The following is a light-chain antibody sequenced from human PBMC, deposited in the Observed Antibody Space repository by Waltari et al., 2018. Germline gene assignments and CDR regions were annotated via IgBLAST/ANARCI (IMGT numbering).Light chain of an antibody. CDR2: AAS. CDR1: QSISSY. Sequence: DIQMTQSPSSLSASVGDRVTITCRAIQSISSYLNWYQQKPGKAPKLLIYAASSVQSGVPSRFSGSGSGTDFTLTISSLQPEDFATYYCQQSYSTVLTFGGGTKVEIK. J-gene: IGKJ4*01. V-gene: IGKV1-39*01. CDR3: QQSYSTVLT.